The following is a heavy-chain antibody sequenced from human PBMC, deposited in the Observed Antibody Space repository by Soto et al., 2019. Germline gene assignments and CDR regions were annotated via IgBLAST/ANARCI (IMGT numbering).Heavy chain of an antibody. Sequence: QVQLQESGPGLVKPSGTLSLTCAVSSDSISSSTWWSWVRQPPGRGLEWIGEIFHSGSTNYNPSLKSRVTIALGKSKNQFSVNLTSVTAADTAVYYCESWPGSLAGDYWGQGILVSVTS. J-gene: IGHJ4*02. CDR1: SDSISSSTW. V-gene: IGHV4-4*02. CDR3: ESWPGSLAGDY. D-gene: IGHD2-15*01. CDR2: IFHSGST.